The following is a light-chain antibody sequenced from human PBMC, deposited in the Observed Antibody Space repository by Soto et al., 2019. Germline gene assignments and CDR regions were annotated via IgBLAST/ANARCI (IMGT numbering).Light chain of an antibody. J-gene: IGKJ2*02. CDR3: QQHGSSPRST. CDR2: GAS. Sequence: EIVLTQSPGTRSLSPGERATLSGRARQSVSSSYLAWYQQKPGQAPRLLIYGASSRATVIPDRFSGSGSGTDFTLTIRRLEPEDFAVYYCQQHGSSPRSTFGQGTKLEIQ. V-gene: IGKV3-20*01. CDR1: QSVSSSY.